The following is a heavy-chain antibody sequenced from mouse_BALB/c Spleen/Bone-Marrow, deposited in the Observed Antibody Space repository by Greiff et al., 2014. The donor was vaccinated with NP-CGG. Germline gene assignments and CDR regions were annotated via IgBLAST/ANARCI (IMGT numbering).Heavy chain of an antibody. CDR2: IGSGGSST. D-gene: IGHD2-4*01. CDR3: SRLSYDYDGAWFAY. V-gene: IGHV5-6*01. Sequence: VQLKQSGGDLVRPGGSLKLSCAASGFTFSSYDMSLGRPTPDKRLGWVATIGSGGSSTYYPDSVKGRFTISRDNAKNTLYLQMSSLKSEDTAMYYCSRLSYDYDGAWFAYWGQGTLVTVSA. J-gene: IGHJ3*01. CDR1: GFTFSSYD.